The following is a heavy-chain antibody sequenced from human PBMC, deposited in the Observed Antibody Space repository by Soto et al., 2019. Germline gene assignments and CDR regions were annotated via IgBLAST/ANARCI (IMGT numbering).Heavy chain of an antibody. CDR2: ISYGGGTT. J-gene: IGHJ4*02. Sequence: PGKGLEWVSAISYGGGTTYYADSVKGRFTISRDNSKNTLYLQMNSLRAEDTAVYYCAKNPEYYYESTGYHLAYWGQGTLVTVSS. CDR3: AKNPEYYYESTGYHLAY. D-gene: IGHD3-22*01. V-gene: IGHV3-23*01.